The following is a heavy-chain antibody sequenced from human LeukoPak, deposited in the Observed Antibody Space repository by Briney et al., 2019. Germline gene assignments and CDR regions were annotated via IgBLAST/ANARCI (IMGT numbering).Heavy chain of an antibody. Sequence: ASVKVSCKASGYSFINYGINWVRQAPRQGLEWMGWITTYTGDTNYAQKFQGRVTMTTDASTSTVYMELRSLRSDDTAVYYCARDVEIVSYYGMDVWGQGTTVTVSS. CDR3: ARDVEIVSYYGMDV. J-gene: IGHJ6*02. V-gene: IGHV1-18*01. CDR1: GYSFINYG. D-gene: IGHD2-21*01. CDR2: ITTYTGDT.